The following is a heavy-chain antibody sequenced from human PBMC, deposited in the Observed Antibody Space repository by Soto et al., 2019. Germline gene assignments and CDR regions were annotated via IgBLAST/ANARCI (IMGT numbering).Heavy chain of an antibody. CDR3: ARHYSSGWYYFDY. J-gene: IGHJ4*02. CDR2: IYYSGST. Sequence: PSETLSLTCTVSGGSISSYYWSWIRQPPGKGLEWIGYIYYSGSTNYNPSLKSRVTISVDTSKNQFSLKLSSVTAADTAVYYCARHYSSGWYYFDYWGQGTLVTVSS. V-gene: IGHV4-59*01. D-gene: IGHD6-19*01. CDR1: GGSISSYY.